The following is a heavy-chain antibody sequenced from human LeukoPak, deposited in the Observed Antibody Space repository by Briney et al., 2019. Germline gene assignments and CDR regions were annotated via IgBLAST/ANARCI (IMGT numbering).Heavy chain of an antibody. D-gene: IGHD1-26*01. CDR3: ANTRNPYSGSLLSFADY. CDR2: ISGSGGST. V-gene: IGHV3-23*01. CDR1: GFTFSSCA. J-gene: IGHJ4*02. Sequence: GGSLRLSCAASGFTFSSCAMSWVRQAPGKGLEWVSAISGSGGSTYYADSVKGRFTISRDNSKNTLYLQMNSLRAEDTAIYYCANTRNPYSGSLLSFADYWGQGTLVTVSS.